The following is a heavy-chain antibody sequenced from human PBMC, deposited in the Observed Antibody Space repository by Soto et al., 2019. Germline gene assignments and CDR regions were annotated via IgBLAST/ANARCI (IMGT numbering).Heavy chain of an antibody. CDR1: GGSVTSGRFY. Sequence: SETLSLTCTVSGGSVTSGRFYWSWIRQPPGKGLEWIGYIYYTGSTKYNPSLRSRVTISVDTSKNQFSLKLTSVTAADTAVYYCARSGSGSGWLGGQGTLVTVSS. V-gene: IGHV4-61*01. CDR3: ARSGSGSGWL. CDR2: IYYTGST. J-gene: IGHJ4*02. D-gene: IGHD6-19*01.